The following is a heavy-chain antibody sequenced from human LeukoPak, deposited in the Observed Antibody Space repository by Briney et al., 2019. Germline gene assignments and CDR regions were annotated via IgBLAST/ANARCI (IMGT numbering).Heavy chain of an antibody. CDR3: VKSGTWADFDS. V-gene: IGHV3-64D*09. Sequence: GGSLRLSCSASGFTFSSYGMHWVRQAPGKGLEYVSGISNKGGSTYYADSVKGRFTISRDNSKNTLHLQMSSLRADDAAVYYCVKSGTWADFDSWGQGTLVTVSS. CDR1: GFTFSSYG. CDR2: ISNKGGST. D-gene: IGHD1-26*01. J-gene: IGHJ4*02.